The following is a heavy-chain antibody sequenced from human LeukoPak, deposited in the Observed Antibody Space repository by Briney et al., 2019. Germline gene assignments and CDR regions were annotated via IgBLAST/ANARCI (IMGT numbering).Heavy chain of an antibody. CDR3: AKGGQSGWFYFDY. CDR1: GFTFSSYG. CDR2: IWYDGSNK. V-gene: IGHV3-33*06. Sequence: GGSLRLSCAASGFTFSSYGMHWVRQAPGKGLEWVAVIWYDGSNKYYADSVKDRFTISRDNSKNTLYLQMNSLRAEDTAVYYCAKGGQSGWFYFDYWGQGTLVTVSS. D-gene: IGHD6-19*01. J-gene: IGHJ4*02.